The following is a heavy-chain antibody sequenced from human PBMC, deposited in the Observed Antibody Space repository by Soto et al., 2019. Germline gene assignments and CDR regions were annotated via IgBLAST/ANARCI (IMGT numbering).Heavy chain of an antibody. CDR2: IQSGGTT. CDR3: ARDDVLCDGGHCYGIPLDV. J-gene: IGHJ6*04. D-gene: IGHD2-21*02. Sequence: EVQLVESGGGLVQPGGSLRLSCAASGFTVSSKYMTWVRQAPGKGLEWVSLIQSGGTTYYADSVKGRFTISRDTSENTLHLQMDSLRVEDTAVYYCARDDVLCDGGHCYGIPLDVWGKVTTVTVSS. V-gene: IGHV3-66*01. CDR1: GFTVSSKY.